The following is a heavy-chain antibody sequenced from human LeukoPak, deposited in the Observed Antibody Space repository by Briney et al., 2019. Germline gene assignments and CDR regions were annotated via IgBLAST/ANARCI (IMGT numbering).Heavy chain of an antibody. CDR2: INPNSGGT. J-gene: IGHJ3*01. CDR3: ARGVVVADTRLDAFDX. CDR1: GYTFTGYY. Sequence: ASVKVSCKASGYTFTGYYMHWVRQAPGQGLEWMGRINPNSGGTNYEQKFQGRVTMTRDTSISTAYMELSRLRSDDTAVYYCARGVVVADTRLDAFDXWGQGTMVTV. V-gene: IGHV1-2*06. D-gene: IGHD2-15*01.